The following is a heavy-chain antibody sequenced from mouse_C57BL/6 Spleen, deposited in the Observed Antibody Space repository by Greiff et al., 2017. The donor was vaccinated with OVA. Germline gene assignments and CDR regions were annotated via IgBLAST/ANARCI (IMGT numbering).Heavy chain of an antibody. V-gene: IGHV1-52*01. CDR2: IDPSDSET. J-gene: IGHJ2*01. CDR3: ASNFDY. CDR1: GYTFTDYE. Sequence: QVQLQQSGAELVRPGASVTLSCKASGYTFTDYEMHWVKQRPIQGLEWIGNIDPSDSETHYNQKFKDKATLTVDKSSSTAYMQLSSLTSEDSAVYYCASNFDYWGQGTTLTVSS.